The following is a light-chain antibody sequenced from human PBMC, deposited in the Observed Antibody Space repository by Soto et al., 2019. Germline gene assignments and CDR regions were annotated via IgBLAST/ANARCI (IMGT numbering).Light chain of an antibody. CDR1: QSVAGN. Sequence: EIVMTQSPATLSVSPGETATLSCRASQSVAGNLAWYPQKPCQPPSLLIYGVSTRATGVPARFSGSGSGTGFSLTISSLPIEDFALYYCQQSTNWPPLAFGGGTKVEIK. J-gene: IGKJ4*01. CDR2: GVS. CDR3: QQSTNWPPLA. V-gene: IGKV3-15*01.